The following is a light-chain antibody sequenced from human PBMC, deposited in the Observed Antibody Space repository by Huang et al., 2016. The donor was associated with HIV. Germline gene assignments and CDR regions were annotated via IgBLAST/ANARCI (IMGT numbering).Light chain of an antibody. CDR1: QTVDMY. CDR2: AAS. CDR3: QQTYNVPRT. J-gene: IGKJ2*01. Sequence: DIQMTQSPSSLSASIGDRVTMSCRASQTVDMYLNWYQQTPGRAPKILIYAASNLQSDVPERFSGTGSGTNFTLTISSLQPEDFVIYFCQQTYNVPRTFGQGTALEIK. V-gene: IGKV1-39*01.